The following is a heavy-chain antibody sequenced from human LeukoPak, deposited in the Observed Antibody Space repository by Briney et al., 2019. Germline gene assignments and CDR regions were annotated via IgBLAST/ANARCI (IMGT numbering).Heavy chain of an antibody. CDR1: GYNFTAYY. D-gene: IGHD2-2*02. Sequence: ASVKLSCKASGYNFTAYYMHWVRQAPGQGPEWMGRINPNSGGTNYAQKFQGRVTMTRDTSITTAYMELNRLRSDDTAVYYCARVAPAAIFSFDPWGQGTLVTVSS. V-gene: IGHV1-2*06. CDR3: ARVAPAAIFSFDP. J-gene: IGHJ5*02. CDR2: INPNSGGT.